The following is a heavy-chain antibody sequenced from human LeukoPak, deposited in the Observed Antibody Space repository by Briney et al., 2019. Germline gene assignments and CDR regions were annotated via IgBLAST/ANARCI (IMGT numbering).Heavy chain of an antibody. CDR2: ISSSSSTI. Sequence: GRSLRLSCAASRFTFRNYAMHWVRQAPGKGLEWVPYISSSSSTIYYADSVKGRFTISRDNAKNSLYLQMNSLRAEDTAVYYCARRYYYGSGSLYYYYMDVWGKGTTVTVSS. D-gene: IGHD3-10*01. V-gene: IGHV3-48*01. J-gene: IGHJ6*03. CDR3: ARRYYYGSGSLYYYYMDV. CDR1: RFTFRNYA.